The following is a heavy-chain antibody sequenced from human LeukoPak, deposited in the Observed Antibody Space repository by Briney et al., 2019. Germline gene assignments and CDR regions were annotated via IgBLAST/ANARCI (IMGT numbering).Heavy chain of an antibody. CDR2: INPSGGST. V-gene: IGHV1-46*01. CDR1: GYTFTSYY. Sequence: ASVKVSCKASGYTFTSYYMHWVRQAPGQGLEWMGIINPSGGSTSYAQKFQGRVTMTRDMSTSTVYMELSSLRSEDTAVYYCARAALPTYYYYYMDVWGKGTTVTVSS. J-gene: IGHJ6*03. CDR3: ARAALPTYYYYYMDV. D-gene: IGHD2-15*01.